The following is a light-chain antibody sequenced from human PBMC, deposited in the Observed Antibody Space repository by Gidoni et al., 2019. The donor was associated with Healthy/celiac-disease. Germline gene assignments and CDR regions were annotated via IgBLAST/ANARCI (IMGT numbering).Light chain of an antibody. Sequence: IVLTHSPGTLSLSPVERATLSCRASQSVSSSYLAWYQQKPGQAHRLLIYGASSRATGIPDRLSGSGSGTDFTLTISRLEPEDFAVYYCQQYGSSPLTFGQGTRLEIK. J-gene: IGKJ5*01. V-gene: IGKV3-20*01. CDR3: QQYGSSPLT. CDR2: GAS. CDR1: QSVSSSY.